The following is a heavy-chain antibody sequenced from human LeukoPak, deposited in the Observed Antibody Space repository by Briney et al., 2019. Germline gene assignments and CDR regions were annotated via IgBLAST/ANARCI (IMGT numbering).Heavy chain of an antibody. CDR3: ARVLNYYDSSGYYFSY. J-gene: IGHJ4*02. D-gene: IGHD3-22*01. Sequence: GRSLRLSCAASGFTFSYYTMHWVRQAPGKGLEWVAVISYDGSNKYYADSVKGRFTISRDNSKNTLYLQMNSLRAEDTAVYYCARVLNYYDSSGYYFSYWGQGTLVTVSS. V-gene: IGHV3-30-3*01. CDR1: GFTFSYYT. CDR2: ISYDGSNK.